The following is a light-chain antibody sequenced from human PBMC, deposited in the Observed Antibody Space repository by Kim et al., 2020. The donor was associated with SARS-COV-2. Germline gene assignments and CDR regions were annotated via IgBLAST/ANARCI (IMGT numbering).Light chain of an antibody. CDR3: CSYAGTYSFVV. CDR2: DVN. J-gene: IGLJ2*01. Sequence: QSALTQPRSVSGSPGQSVTISCTGTSSDVGGYNYVSWYQQHPGKAPKLMIYDVNKRPSGVPDRFSVSKSGNTASLTISGLQAEDEADYYCCSYAGTYSFVVFGGGTQLTVL. V-gene: IGLV2-11*01. CDR1: SSDVGGYNY.